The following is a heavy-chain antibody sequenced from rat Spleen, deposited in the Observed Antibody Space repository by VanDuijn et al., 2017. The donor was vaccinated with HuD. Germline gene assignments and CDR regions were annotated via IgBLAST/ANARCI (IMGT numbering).Heavy chain of an antibody. V-gene: IGHV5-58*01. D-gene: IGHD1-10*01. Sequence: EVHLVESGGGLVQPGGSLKLSCVASGFTFNNYWMYWVRQAPGKGLEWVSSISSDGINTYYRNSVKGRFTISRDNAENTVYLQMNSLRSEDTATYYCAKDNNYYFDYWGQGVMVTVSS. CDR2: ISSDGINT. J-gene: IGHJ2*01. CDR1: GFTFNNYW. CDR3: AKDNNYYFDY.